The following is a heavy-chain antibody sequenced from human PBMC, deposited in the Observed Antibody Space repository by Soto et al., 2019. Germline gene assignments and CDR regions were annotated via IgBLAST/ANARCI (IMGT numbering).Heavy chain of an antibody. D-gene: IGHD4-17*01. V-gene: IGHV5-51*01. CDR1: GYSFTSYW. J-gene: IGHJ6*02. CDR2: IYPGDSDT. Sequence: GESLKISCKGSGYSFTSYWIGWVRQMPGKGLEWMGIIYPGDSDTRYSPSFQGQVTISADKSISTAYLQWSSLKASDTAMYYCARIPSTVVTSSYYYGMDVWGQGTTVNVS. CDR3: ARIPSTVVTSSYYYGMDV.